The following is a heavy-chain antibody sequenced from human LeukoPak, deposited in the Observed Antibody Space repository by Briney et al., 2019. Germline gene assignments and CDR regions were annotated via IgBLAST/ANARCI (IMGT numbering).Heavy chain of an antibody. J-gene: IGHJ4*02. V-gene: IGHV3-74*01. D-gene: IGHD1-26*01. Sequence: GGSLRLSCAASGFTFSSNWMHWVRQAPGKGLVWVSRINEDGSTTNYADSVKGRSTIFRDNAKNTLYLQMNSLRAEDTAVDYCVRDLGGRSGHWGQGTLVTVSS. CDR3: VRDLGGRSGH. CDR1: GFTFSSNW. CDR2: INEDGSTT.